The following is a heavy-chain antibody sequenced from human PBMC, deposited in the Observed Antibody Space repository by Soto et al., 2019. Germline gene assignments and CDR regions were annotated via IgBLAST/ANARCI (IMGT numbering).Heavy chain of an antibody. CDR1: GFTFSSYA. Sequence: LRLSCAASGFTFSSYAMYWVRQAPGKGLEWVAVISYDGSNKYYADSVKGRFTISRDNSKNTLYLQMNSLRAEDTAVYYCARDRPFDYWGQGTLVTVSS. V-gene: IGHV3-30-3*01. CDR3: ARDRPFDY. J-gene: IGHJ4*02. CDR2: ISYDGSNK.